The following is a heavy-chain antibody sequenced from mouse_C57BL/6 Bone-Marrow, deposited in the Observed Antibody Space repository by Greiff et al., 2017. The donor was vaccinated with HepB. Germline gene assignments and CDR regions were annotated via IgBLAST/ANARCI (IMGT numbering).Heavy chain of an antibody. V-gene: IGHV5-15*01. CDR2: ISNLAYSI. CDR3: ARNDWDWYFDV. Sequence: EVHLVESGGGLVQPGGSLKLSCAASGFTFSDYGMAWVRQAPRKGPEGVAFISNLAYSIYYADTVTGRFTISRENAKNTLYLEMSSLRSEDTAMYYCARNDWDWYFDVWGTGTTVTVSS. CDR1: GFTFSDYG. D-gene: IGHD4-1*01. J-gene: IGHJ1*03.